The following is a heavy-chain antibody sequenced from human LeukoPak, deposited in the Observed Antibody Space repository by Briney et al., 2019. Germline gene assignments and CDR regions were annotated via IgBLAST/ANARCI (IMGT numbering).Heavy chain of an antibody. V-gene: IGHV4-59*01. J-gene: IGHJ6*03. Sequence: SETLSLTCTVSGGSISSYYWSWIRQPPGKGLEWIGYIYYSWSTNYNPSLKSRVTISVDTSKNQFSLKLSSVTAADTAVYYCAGIRGGGYKILYYYYYMDVWGKGTTVTISS. CDR3: AGIRGGGYKILYYYYYMDV. CDR1: GGSISSYY. D-gene: IGHD2-15*01. CDR2: IYYSWST.